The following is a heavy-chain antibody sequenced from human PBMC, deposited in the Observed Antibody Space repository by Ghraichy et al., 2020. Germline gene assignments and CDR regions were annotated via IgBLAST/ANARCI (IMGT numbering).Heavy chain of an antibody. J-gene: IGHJ4*02. CDR3: ARVNKDYYDSSGYYGVGYYFDY. D-gene: IGHD3-22*01. Sequence: SETLSLTCTVSGGSISSYYWSWIRQPPGKGLEWIGYIYYSGITNYNPSLKSRVTISVDTSKNQFSLKLSSVTAADTAVYYCARVNKDYYDSSGYYGVGYYFDYWGQGTLVTVSS. CDR1: GGSISSYY. V-gene: IGHV4-59*01. CDR2: IYYSGIT.